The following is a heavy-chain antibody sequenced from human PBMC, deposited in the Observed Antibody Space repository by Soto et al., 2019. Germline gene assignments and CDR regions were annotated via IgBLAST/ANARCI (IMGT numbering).Heavy chain of an antibody. V-gene: IGHV3-23*01. CDR2: ISGSGGST. Sequence: GGSLRLSCAASGLTFSSYAMSWVRQAPGKGLEWVSAISGSGGSTYYADSVKGRFTISRDNSKNTLYLQMNSLRAEDTAVYYCAAYNTSRHAAFDIWGQGTIVTVSS. CDR3: AAYNTSRHAAFDI. CDR1: GLTFSSYA. D-gene: IGHD1-20*01. J-gene: IGHJ3*02.